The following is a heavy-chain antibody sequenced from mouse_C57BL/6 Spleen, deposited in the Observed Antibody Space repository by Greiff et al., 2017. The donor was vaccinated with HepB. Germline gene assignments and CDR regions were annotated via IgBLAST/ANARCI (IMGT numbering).Heavy chain of an antibody. D-gene: IGHD1-1*01. CDR3: ARGDLLPDY. CDR2: IYPGDGDT. CDR1: GYAFSSSW. Sequence: VKLLESGPELVKPGASVKISCKASGYAFSSSWMNWVKQRPGKGLEWIGRIYPGDGDTNYNGKFKGKATLTADKSSSTAYMQLSSLTSEDSAVYFCARGDLLPDYWGQGTTLTVSS. V-gene: IGHV1-82*01. J-gene: IGHJ2*01.